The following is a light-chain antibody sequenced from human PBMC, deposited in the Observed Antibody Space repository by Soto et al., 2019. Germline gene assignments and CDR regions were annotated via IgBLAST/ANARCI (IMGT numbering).Light chain of an antibody. CDR2: AAS. V-gene: IGKV1-39*01. J-gene: IGKJ1*01. CDR1: QSIITY. CDR3: QQSYSTPPWT. Sequence: IHMTHSPAALSASVLYRVTITCLSSQSIITYLNWYQQKPGKAPKLLIYAASNLQSGVPSRFSGSGSGTDFTLTISRLQPEDFATYFCQQSYSTPPWTFGQGTKVDIK.